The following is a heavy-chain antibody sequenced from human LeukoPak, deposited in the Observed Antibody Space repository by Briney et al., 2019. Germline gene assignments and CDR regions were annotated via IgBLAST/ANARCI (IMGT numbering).Heavy chain of an antibody. V-gene: IGHV3-21*04. Sequence: GGSLRLSCSASGFTFSTYAMHGVRQAPGKGLEWVSSISSAGSHIYYADSVRGRFTLSRDSARNSLYLQMNSLRAEDTAVYYCAKVIVVVVAATRGFDYWGQGTLVTVSS. CDR3: AKVIVVVVAATRGFDY. D-gene: IGHD2-15*01. CDR2: ISSAGSHI. CDR1: GFTFSTYA. J-gene: IGHJ4*02.